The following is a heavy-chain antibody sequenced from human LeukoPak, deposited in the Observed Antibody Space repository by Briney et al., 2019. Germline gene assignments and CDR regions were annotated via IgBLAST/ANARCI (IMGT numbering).Heavy chain of an antibody. V-gene: IGHV3-49*04. D-gene: IGHD3-10*01. J-gene: IGHJ6*04. Sequence: GGSLRLSCTASGFTFGDYAMSWVRQAPGKGLEWVGFIRSKAYGGTTEYAASVKGRFTISRDDSKRIAYLQMNSLKTEDTAVYYCTRDFTVTMFRLYGMDVWGKGTTVTVSS. CDR2: IRSKAYGGTT. CDR3: TRDFTVTMFRLYGMDV. CDR1: GFTFGDYA.